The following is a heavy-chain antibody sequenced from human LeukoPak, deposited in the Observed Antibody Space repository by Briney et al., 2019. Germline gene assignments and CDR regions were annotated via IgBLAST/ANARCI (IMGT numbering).Heavy chain of an antibody. V-gene: IGHV3-23*01. D-gene: IGHD3-10*01. CDR2: ISGSGGST. Sequence: GGSLRLSCVASGFTFSSYSMNWVRQAPGKGLEWVSAISGSGGSTYYADSVKGRFTISRDNSKNTLYLQMNSLRAEDTAVYYCAKSLSSRGLIIPKTTRYFDYWGQGTLVTVSS. J-gene: IGHJ4*02. CDR1: GFTFSSYS. CDR3: AKSLSSRGLIIPKTTRYFDY.